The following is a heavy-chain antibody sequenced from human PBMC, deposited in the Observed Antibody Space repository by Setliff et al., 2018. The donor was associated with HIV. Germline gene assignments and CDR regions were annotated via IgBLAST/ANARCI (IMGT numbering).Heavy chain of an antibody. Sequence: KTSETLSLTCAVFRGSFSGYYWTWIRQAPGKGLEWIGDINHKGSTNYKSSLKSRVTISMDTSKNQFSLKLTSVTAADTAVYFCARRQWLAANFDSWGQGTLVTVS. CDR1: RGSFSGYY. J-gene: IGHJ5*01. V-gene: IGHV4-34*01. CDR2: INHKGST. CDR3: ARRQWLAANFDS. D-gene: IGHD6-19*01.